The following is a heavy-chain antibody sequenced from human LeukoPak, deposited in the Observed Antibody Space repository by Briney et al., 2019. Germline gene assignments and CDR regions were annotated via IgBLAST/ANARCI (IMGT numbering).Heavy chain of an antibody. D-gene: IGHD7-27*01. Sequence: PGGSLRLSCAASGFTFSDHYMTWIRQGPGKGLEWVSYISHTGTTIYYADSVKGRFTLSRDNARNPLYLQMNSLRAEDTAVYYCARGHWGLDSWGQGTLVSVSS. J-gene: IGHJ4*02. CDR1: GFTFSDHY. CDR2: ISHTGTTI. V-gene: IGHV3-11*04. CDR3: ARGHWGLDS.